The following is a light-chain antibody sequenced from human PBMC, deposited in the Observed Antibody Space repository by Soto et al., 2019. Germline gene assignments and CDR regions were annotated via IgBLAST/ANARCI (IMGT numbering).Light chain of an antibody. Sequence: EIVLTQSPATLSLSPGERATLSCRASQTVSSSLAWYQQKPGQAPRLLIYGASSRATGIPDRFSGSGSGTDFTLTISRLEPEDFAVYYCQQFSSYPLTVGGGTKVDIK. J-gene: IGKJ4*01. CDR3: QQFSSYPLT. CDR2: GAS. CDR1: QTVSSS. V-gene: IGKV3-20*01.